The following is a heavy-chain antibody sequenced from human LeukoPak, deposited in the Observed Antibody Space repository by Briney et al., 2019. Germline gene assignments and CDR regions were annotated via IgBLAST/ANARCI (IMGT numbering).Heavy chain of an antibody. CDR2: INHSGST. D-gene: IGHD5-18*01. Sequence: SETLSLTCAVYGGSFSGYYWSWIRQPPGKGLEWIGEINHSGSTNYNPSLKSRVTISVDTSKNQFSLKLSSVTAADTAVYYCARTAMTCVPIDYWGQGTLVTVSS. CDR3: ARTAMTCVPIDY. V-gene: IGHV4-34*01. J-gene: IGHJ4*02. CDR1: GGSFSGYY.